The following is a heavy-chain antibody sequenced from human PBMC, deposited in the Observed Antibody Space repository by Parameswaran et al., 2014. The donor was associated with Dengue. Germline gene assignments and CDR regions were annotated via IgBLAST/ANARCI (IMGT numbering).Heavy chain of an antibody. D-gene: IGHD5-18*01. CDR3: TTNPPGYSYESHSEIYYFDY. CDR2: VSSTTDGGTT. J-gene: IGHJ4*02. Sequence: VRQAPGKGLEWVGRVSSTTDGGTTDYAAPVKGRFTISRDDSKNTLYLQMNSLKIADTAVYYCTTNPPGYSYESHSEIYYFDYWGQGTLVTVSS. V-gene: IGHV3-15*01.